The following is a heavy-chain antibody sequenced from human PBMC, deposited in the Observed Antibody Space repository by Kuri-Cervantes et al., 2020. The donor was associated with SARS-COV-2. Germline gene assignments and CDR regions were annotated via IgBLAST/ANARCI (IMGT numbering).Heavy chain of an antibody. CDR2: VQTSGST. CDR1: GDSINSQYS. Sequence: GSLRLSCTVSGDSINSQYSWNWIRQAAGKGLEWIGRVQTSGSTDYNASLKSRVTMSVDTSENQFSLRLTSVTAADTAVYYCAREKGIWSGYYRHYYYYYMDVWGKGTTVTVSS. D-gene: IGHD3-3*01. J-gene: IGHJ6*03. CDR3: AREKGIWSGYYRHYYYYYMDV. V-gene: IGHV4-4*07.